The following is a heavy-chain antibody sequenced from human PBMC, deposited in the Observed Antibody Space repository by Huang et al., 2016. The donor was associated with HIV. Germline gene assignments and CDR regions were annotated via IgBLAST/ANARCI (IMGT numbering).Heavy chain of an antibody. CDR1: GGSINNGF. V-gene: IGHV4-59*01. J-gene: IGHJ6*02. Sequence: QVQLQESGPGLVKPSETLSLTCTVSGGSINNGFGTWIRQPPGKGLEWIGYVHDSGSTTYNHALKRRVTISVDTSKNQFSLKLTSVTAADTAIYFCARVTGSGPLFYYYAMDVWGQGTTVTVSS. CDR3: ARVTGSGPLFYYYAMDV. D-gene: IGHD6-19*01. CDR2: VHDSGST.